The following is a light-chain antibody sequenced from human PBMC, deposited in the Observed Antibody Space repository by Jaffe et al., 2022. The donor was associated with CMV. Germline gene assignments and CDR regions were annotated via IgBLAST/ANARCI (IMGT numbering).Light chain of an antibody. CDR2: DSD. CDR3: GTWDSSLNVSWV. CDR1: SSNIGNNY. V-gene: IGLV1-51*01. J-gene: IGLJ3*02. Sequence: QSVLTQPPSVSAAPGQKVTISCSGSSSNIGNNYVSWYQQLPGTAPKLLIYDSDKRPSGIPDRFSGSKSGTSATLGITGLQTGDEADYYCGTWDSSLNVSWVFGGGTKLTVL.